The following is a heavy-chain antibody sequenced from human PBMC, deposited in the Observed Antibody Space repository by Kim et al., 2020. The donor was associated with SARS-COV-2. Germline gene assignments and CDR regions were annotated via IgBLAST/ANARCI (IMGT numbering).Heavy chain of an antibody. CDR1: GYSFTSYW. CDR3: ARHPDNRRPSYYYYYGMDV. D-gene: IGHD6-25*01. J-gene: IGHJ6*02. Sequence: GESLQISCKGSGYSFTSYWIGWVRQMPGKGLEWMGIIYPGDSDTRYSPSFQGQVTISADKSISTAYLQWSSLKASDTAMYYCARHPDNRRPSYYYYYGMDVWGQGTTVTVSS. V-gene: IGHV5-51*01. CDR2: IYPGDSDT.